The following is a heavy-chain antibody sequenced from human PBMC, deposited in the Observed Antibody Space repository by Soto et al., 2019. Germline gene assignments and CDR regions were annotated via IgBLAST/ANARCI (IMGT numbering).Heavy chain of an antibody. CDR2: INPSGGST. CDR1: GYTFTSYY. CDR3: ARDGLTYYDILTGHGAFDI. J-gene: IGHJ3*02. D-gene: IGHD3-9*01. V-gene: IGHV1-46*01. Sequence: GASVKVSCKASGYTFTSYYMHWVRQAPGQGLEWIGIINPSGGSTSYAQKFQGRVTMTRDTSTSTVCMELSSLRSEDTAVYYCARDGLTYYDILTGHGAFDIWGQGTMVTVSS.